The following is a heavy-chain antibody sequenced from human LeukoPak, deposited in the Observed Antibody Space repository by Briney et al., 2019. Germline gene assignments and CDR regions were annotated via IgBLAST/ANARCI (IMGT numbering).Heavy chain of an antibody. CDR3: ARHLYSGYDRVFDY. V-gene: IGHV4-59*08. Sequence: SETLSLTCTVSGGSISGYFWIWIRQPPGKGLEWIGYVYYTGATNYNPSLESRVTISVDTSKNQFSLKLSSVTAADTAVYFCARHLYSGYDRVFDYWGQGSLVTVSS. D-gene: IGHD5-12*01. CDR1: GGSISGYF. J-gene: IGHJ4*02. CDR2: VYYTGAT.